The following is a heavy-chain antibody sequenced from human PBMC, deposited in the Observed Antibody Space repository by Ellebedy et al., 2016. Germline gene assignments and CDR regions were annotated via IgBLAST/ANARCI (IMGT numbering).Heavy chain of an antibody. CDR1: GFTVSNNY. CDR3: AKVNSVDRSTWDSDWLDP. J-gene: IGHJ5*02. CDR2: IYSVGTT. D-gene: IGHD5-12*01. Sequence: GGSLRLSCAVSGFTVSNNYMSWVRQAPGKGLEFVSIIYSVGTTYYADSVRGRFTISRDSSKNTLYLQMNSLRADDTALYYCAKVNSVDRSTWDSDWLDPWGQGTLVTVSP. V-gene: IGHV3-53*01.